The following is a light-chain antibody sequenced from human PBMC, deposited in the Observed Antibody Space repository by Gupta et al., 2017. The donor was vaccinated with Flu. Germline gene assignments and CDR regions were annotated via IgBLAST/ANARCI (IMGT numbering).Light chain of an antibody. Sequence: QSVLPQPPSASGTPGPRVTLSCSGSSSNIGSNTVNRYQQLPGTAPKLLIYSNNQRPSGVPDRFSGSKYGTSASLAISGLQSEDEADDYCAAWEDSLNGYWVFGGGTKLTVL. J-gene: IGLJ3*02. V-gene: IGLV1-44*01. CDR1: SSNIGSNT. CDR3: AAWEDSLNGYWV. CDR2: SNN.